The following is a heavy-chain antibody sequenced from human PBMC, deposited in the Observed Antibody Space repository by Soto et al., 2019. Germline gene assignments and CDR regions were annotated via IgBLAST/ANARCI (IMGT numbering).Heavy chain of an antibody. CDR2: ISGSGIIT. CDR3: AKEPVGPDWYFDL. CDR1: GFTYRRYA. V-gene: IGHV3-23*01. J-gene: IGHJ2*01. Sequence: DVQLLESGGGLVQPGGSLRLSFAASGFTYRRYAMSWVRQSPGKGLEWVSGISGSGIITHYADSVKVRFTVSRDNSKNTLYLQMNSLRAEDTAVYNCAKEPVGPDWYFDLWGRGTLVTVSS.